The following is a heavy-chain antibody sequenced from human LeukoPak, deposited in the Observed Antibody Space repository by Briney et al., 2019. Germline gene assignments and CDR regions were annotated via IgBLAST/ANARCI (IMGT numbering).Heavy chain of an antibody. CDR3: ARDQGRTVAGRGYYYFDY. D-gene: IGHD6-19*01. J-gene: IGHJ4*02. CDR1: GGSISSYY. CDR2: IYTSGST. V-gene: IGHV4-4*07. Sequence: SETLSLTCTVSGGSISSYYWSWIRQPAGKGLEWIGRIYTSGSTNYNPSLKSRVTMSVDTSKNQFSLKLSSVTAADTAVYYCARDQGRTVAGRGYYYFDYWGQGTLVTVSS.